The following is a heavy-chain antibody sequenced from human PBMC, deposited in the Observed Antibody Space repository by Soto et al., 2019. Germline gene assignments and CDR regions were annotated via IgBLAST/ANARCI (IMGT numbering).Heavy chain of an antibody. CDR1: GGTFSSYT. D-gene: IGHD1-26*01. Sequence: QVQLVQSGAEVKKPGSSVKVSCKASGGTFSSYTISWVRQAPGQGLEWMGRIIPILGIANYAQKFQGRVTITADKSTSTAYMELSSLRSEVTAVYYCARVKGENFDYWGQGTLVTVSS. CDR3: ARVKGENFDY. CDR2: IIPILGIA. V-gene: IGHV1-69*02. J-gene: IGHJ4*02.